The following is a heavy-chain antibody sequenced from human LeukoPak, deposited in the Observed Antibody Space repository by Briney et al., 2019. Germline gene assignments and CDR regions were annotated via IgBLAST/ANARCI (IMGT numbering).Heavy chain of an antibody. D-gene: IGHD1-26*01. CDR2: ISSSGSTI. CDR3: ARDWYTGSYPLDY. CDR1: GFTFSDYY. V-gene: IGHV3-11*04. J-gene: IGHJ4*02. Sequence: GGSLRLSCAASGFTFSDYYMSWIRQAPGKGLEWVSYISSSGSTIYYADSVKGRFTISRDNAKISLYLQMNSLRAEDTAVYYCARDWYTGSYPLDYWGQGTLVTVSS.